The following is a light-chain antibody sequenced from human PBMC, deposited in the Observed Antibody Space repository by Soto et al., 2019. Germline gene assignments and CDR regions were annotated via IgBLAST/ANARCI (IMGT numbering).Light chain of an antibody. CDR1: QNIRDS. Sequence: IQVTQSKTSLSASGGDRVTITSRSSQNIRDSLNWYQQKPGKAPKFLIYASSSLQSGVPSRFSGSASGTDFTLTISSLQPEDFATYYCQQSYSTPLTFG. V-gene: IGKV1-39*01. CDR3: QQSYSTPLT. CDR2: ASS. J-gene: IGKJ2*01.